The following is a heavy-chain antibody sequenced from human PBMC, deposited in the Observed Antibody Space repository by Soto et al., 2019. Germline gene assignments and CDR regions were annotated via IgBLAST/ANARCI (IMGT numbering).Heavy chain of an antibody. CDR1: GYTFTSYG. CDR2: ISAYNGNT. V-gene: IGHV1-18*01. CDR3: ARNREGIVATTPYYFDY. J-gene: IGHJ4*02. D-gene: IGHD5-12*01. Sequence: ASVKVSFKASGYTFTSYGISWVRQAPGQGLEWMGWISAYNGNTNYAQKLQGRVTMTTDTSTSTAYMELRSLRSDDTAVYYCARNREGIVATTPYYFDYWGQGTLVTVSS.